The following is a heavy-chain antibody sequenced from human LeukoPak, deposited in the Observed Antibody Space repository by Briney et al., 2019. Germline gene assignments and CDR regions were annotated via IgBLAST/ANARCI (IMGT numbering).Heavy chain of an antibody. Sequence: ASVKVSCKASGYTFTSYDINWVRQATGQGLEWMGWMYPNSGNTGYAQKFQGRVTMTRNTSISTAYMELSNLRSEDTAVYYCAREASGSYYQNDYWGGATLVTVSS. V-gene: IGHV1-8*01. CDR2: MYPNSGNT. CDR1: GYTFTSYD. CDR3: AREASGSYYQNDY. J-gene: IGHJ4*02. D-gene: IGHD1-26*01.